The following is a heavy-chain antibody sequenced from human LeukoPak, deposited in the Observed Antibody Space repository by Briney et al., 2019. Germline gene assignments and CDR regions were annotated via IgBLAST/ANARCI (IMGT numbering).Heavy chain of an antibody. V-gene: IGHV3-21*01. J-gene: IGHJ4*02. Sequence: PGGSLRLSCAASGFTFSSYSMNWVRQAPRKGLEWVSSISSSSSYIYYADSVKGRFTISRDNAKNSLYLQMNSLRAEDTAVYYCARSRSGNSSGWYVDYWGQGTLVTVSS. CDR2: ISSSSSYI. CDR3: ARSRSGNSSGWYVDY. D-gene: IGHD6-19*01. CDR1: GFTFSSYS.